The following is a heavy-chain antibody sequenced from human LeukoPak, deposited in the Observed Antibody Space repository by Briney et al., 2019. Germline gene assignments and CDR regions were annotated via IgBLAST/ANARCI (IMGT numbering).Heavy chain of an antibody. V-gene: IGHV4-59*01. Sequence: SETLSLTCTVSGGSISSYYWSWIRQPPGKGLEWIGYIYYSGSTNYNPSPKSRVTISVGTSKNQFSLKLSSVTAADTAVYYCARAEIAAAGTNYWFDPWGQGTLVTVSS. D-gene: IGHD6-13*01. CDR2: IYYSGST. J-gene: IGHJ5*02. CDR1: GGSISSYY. CDR3: ARAEIAAAGTNYWFDP.